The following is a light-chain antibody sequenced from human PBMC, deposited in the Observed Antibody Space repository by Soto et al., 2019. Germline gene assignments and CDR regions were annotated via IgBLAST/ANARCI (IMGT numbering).Light chain of an antibody. V-gene: IGKV2-28*01. Sequence: DIVMTQSPLSLPVTPGEPASISCRSSQSLLHSSGYNYLHWYLQKPGQSPQLLIYLASSRASGVPDRFSGSGSGTDFTLEISRVEAEDVGVYYGIQPLQGLTFGQGTKLEIK. J-gene: IGKJ2*01. CDR1: QSLLHSSGYNY. CDR2: LAS. CDR3: IQPLQGLT.